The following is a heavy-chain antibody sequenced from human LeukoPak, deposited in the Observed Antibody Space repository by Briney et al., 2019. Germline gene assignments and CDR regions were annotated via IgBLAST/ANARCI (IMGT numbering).Heavy chain of an antibody. CDR3: ARVGYSSGWYYFDY. D-gene: IGHD6-19*01. Sequence: GRSLRLSCAASGFTFSSYGMHWVRQAPGKGLEWVAVISYDGSNKYYADSVKGRFTISRDNSKNTLYLQMNSLRAEDTAVYYCARVGYSSGWYYFDYWGQGTLVTVSS. CDR2: ISYDGSNK. V-gene: IGHV3-30*03. J-gene: IGHJ4*02. CDR1: GFTFSSYG.